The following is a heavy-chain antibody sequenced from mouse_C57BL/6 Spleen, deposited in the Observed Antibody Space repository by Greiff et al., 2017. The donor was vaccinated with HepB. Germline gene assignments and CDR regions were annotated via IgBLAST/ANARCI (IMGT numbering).Heavy chain of an antibody. CDR1: GYAFSSSW. J-gene: IGHJ3*01. Sequence: VQLQQSGPELVKPGASVKISCKASGYAFSSSWMNWVKQRPGKGLEWIGRIYPGDGDTNYNGKFKGKATLTADKSSSTADMQLSSLTSEDSAVYFCARSPNYYGTSWFAYWGQGTLVTVSA. D-gene: IGHD1-1*01. V-gene: IGHV1-82*01. CDR3: ARSPNYYGTSWFAY. CDR2: IYPGDGDT.